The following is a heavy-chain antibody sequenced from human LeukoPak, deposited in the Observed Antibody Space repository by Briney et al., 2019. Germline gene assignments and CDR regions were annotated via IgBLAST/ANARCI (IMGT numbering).Heavy chain of an antibody. Sequence: GGSLRLSCAASGFAFSTFWMTWVRQAPGEGLEWVANIKQDGSEKYYVDSVKGRFTISRDNAMNSLYLQMNSLRAEDTAVYYCARGGSNFDYWGQGTLVTVSS. V-gene: IGHV3-7*01. CDR2: IKQDGSEK. CDR3: ARGGSNFDY. CDR1: GFAFSTFW. J-gene: IGHJ4*02.